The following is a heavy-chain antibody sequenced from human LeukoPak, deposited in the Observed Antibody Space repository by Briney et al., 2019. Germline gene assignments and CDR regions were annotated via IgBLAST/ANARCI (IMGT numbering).Heavy chain of an antibody. Sequence: SVKVSCKASGYTFTSYAISWVRQAPGQGLEWMGGIIPIFGTANYAQKFQGRVTITADESTSTAYMELSSLRSEDTAVYYCAREKQLGDFDYWGQGTLVTVSS. CDR2: IIPIFGTA. D-gene: IGHD6-13*01. J-gene: IGHJ4*02. CDR3: AREKQLGDFDY. V-gene: IGHV1-69*13. CDR1: GYTFTSYA.